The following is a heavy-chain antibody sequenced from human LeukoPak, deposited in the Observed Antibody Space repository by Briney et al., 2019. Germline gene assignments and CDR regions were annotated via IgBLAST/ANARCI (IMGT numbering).Heavy chain of an antibody. CDR1: GFTFSSYA. D-gene: IGHD2-15*01. V-gene: IGHV3-23*01. J-gene: IGHJ5*02. CDR3: AKVWNVVVVDTNWFDP. Sequence: GGSLRLSCAASGFTFSSYAMSWVRQAPGKGLERVSAISGSGGSTYYADSVKGRFTISRDNSKNTLYLQMNSLRAEDTAVYYCAKVWNVVVVDTNWFDPWGQGTLVTVSS. CDR2: ISGSGGST.